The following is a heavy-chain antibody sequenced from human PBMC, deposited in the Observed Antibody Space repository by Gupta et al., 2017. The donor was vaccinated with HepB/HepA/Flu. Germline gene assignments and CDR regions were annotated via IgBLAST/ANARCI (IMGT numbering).Heavy chain of an antibody. CDR2: IYYSGST. CDR1: GGSISSGGYY. D-gene: IGHD3-9*01. J-gene: IGHJ4*02. CDR3: ARVDYLRYFDSYYVDY. V-gene: IGHV4-31*03. Sequence: QVQLQESGPGLVKPSQTLSLTCTVSGGSISSGGYYWRWIRQHPGKGLEWIGYIYYSGSTYYNPSLKSRVTISVDTSKNQFSLKLSSVTAADTAVYYCARVDYLRYFDSYYVDYWGQGTLVTVSS.